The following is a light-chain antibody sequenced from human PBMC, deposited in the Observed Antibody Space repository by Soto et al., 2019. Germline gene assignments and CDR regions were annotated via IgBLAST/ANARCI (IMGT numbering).Light chain of an antibody. CDR1: QYINTR. CDR2: GAS. Sequence: EIVLTQSPATLSSFPGDRVTLSCRASQYINTRLAWYQHRPCQAPRLLIYGASTRATGIPARFSGSGSGTDFTLTISSLEPEDFAVYYCQQRSNWPPTFGQGTRLEIK. J-gene: IGKJ5*01. V-gene: IGKV3-11*01. CDR3: QQRSNWPPT.